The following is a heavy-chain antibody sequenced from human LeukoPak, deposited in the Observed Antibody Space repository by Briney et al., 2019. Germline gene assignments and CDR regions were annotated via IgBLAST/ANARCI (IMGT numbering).Heavy chain of an antibody. CDR2: TYYRSNWYT. Sequence: SQTLSLTCAISGDSVSNNNAAWNWISQSPSRGLEWLGRTYYRSNWYTDYAVSVSSRITINPDASKNQFSLQLNSVTPEDTAVYYCASSSLRGSDAFAIWGQGTMVTVSS. CDR3: ASSSLRGSDAFAI. CDR1: GDSVSNNNAA. V-gene: IGHV6-1*01. J-gene: IGHJ3*02. D-gene: IGHD3-16*01.